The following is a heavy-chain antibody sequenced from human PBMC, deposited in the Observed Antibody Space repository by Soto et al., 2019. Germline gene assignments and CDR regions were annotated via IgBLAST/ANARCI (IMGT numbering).Heavy chain of an antibody. CDR2: ISYDGSNK. CDR3: ANKGKNFDYGDYKDFDY. V-gene: IGHV3-30*18. Sequence: GGSLRLSCAASGFTFSSYGMHWVRQAPGKGLEWVAVISYDGSNKYYADSVKGRFTISRDNSKNTLYLQMNSLRAEDTAVYYCANKGKNFDYGDYKDFDYWGQGTLVTVSS. J-gene: IGHJ4*02. D-gene: IGHD4-17*01. CDR1: GFTFSSYG.